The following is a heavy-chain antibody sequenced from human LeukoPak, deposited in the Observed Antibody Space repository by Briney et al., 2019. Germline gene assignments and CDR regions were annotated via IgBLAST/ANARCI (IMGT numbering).Heavy chain of an antibody. CDR3: ARDRPGGSSLDY. CDR1: GGSISNFY. D-gene: IGHD6-13*01. V-gene: IGHV4-59*01. Sequence: PSETLSLTCTVSGGSISNFYWSWIRQPPGKGLKWIGYIYYTGSTNYNPSLKSRVTISVDTSKNQFSLKLSSVTAADTAVYYCARDRPGGSSLDYWGQGTLVTVSS. J-gene: IGHJ4*02. CDR2: IYYTGST.